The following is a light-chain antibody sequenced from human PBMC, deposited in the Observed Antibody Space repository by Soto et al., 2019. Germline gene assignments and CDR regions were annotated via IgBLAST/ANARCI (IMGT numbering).Light chain of an antibody. J-gene: IGKJ5*01. CDR2: DAS. CDR1: ESTNIW. Sequence: DIQMTQSPSTPSASAGDRVTITSRASESTNIWLAWYQQKPGKAPKLLINDASSLASGVPPRFRGRGSVTEFTLSISSLQPDDVVTYYGQQFNSFPITFGQGTRLE. CDR3: QQFNSFPIT. V-gene: IGKV1-5*01.